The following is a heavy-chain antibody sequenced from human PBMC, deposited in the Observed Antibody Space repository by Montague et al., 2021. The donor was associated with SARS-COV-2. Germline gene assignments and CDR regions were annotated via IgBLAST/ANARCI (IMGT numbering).Heavy chain of an antibody. J-gene: IGHJ4*02. Sequence: SETLSLTCTVSGGSISSYYWCWIWQPPPKGLEWFGFIYYSGSTNYYYSPKSRVTITVDKSKNQFSLTLSSVTAADTAVYYCARDKWLRGVFDYWGQGTLVTVSS. CDR3: ARDKWLRGVFDY. CDR2: IYYSGST. D-gene: IGHD5-12*01. CDR1: GGSISSYY. V-gene: IGHV4-59*01.